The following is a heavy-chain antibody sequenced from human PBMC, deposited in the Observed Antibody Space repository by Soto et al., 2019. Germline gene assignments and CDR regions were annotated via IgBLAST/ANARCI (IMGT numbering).Heavy chain of an antibody. V-gene: IGHV3-23*01. CDR2: ISGGGPPT. CDR3: AIRTYSTGWYYLDL. D-gene: IGHD6-25*01. Sequence: EVQMLESGGVLGQPGGSLRLSCTGSGFTFSSYGMSWVRQAPGKGLEWVSGISGGGPPTYYADSVRGRFTISRDNSKNTLYLQMNSLRAEDTAVYYCAIRTYSTGWYYLDLWGRGTLVIVSA. CDR1: GFTFSSYG. J-gene: IGHJ4*02.